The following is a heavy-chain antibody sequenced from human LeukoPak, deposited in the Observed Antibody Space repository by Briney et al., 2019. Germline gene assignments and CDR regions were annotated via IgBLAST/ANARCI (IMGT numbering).Heavy chain of an antibody. CDR2: ISPTSGAI. D-gene: IGHD4-11*01. CDR1: GFTFSGFG. V-gene: IGHV3-48*04. J-gene: IGHJ6*03. Sequence: GGSLRLSCAESGFTFSGFGMNWVRQAPGKGLEWVSYISPTSGAIYYSGSVKGRFTVSRDNAKNSLYLQMNSLRVEDTAVYYCARDRHYPAPSTVTTDYYRYMDVWGKGNTVTVSS. CDR3: ARDRHYPAPSTVTTDYYRYMDV.